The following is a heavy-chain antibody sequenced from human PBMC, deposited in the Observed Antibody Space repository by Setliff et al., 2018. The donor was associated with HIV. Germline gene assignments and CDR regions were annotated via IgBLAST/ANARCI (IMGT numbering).Heavy chain of an antibody. CDR1: GVSTSIHY. Sequence: SETLSLTCTVSGVSTSIHYWVWIRQPAGRGLEWIGRIHTSDTTRYNPSLQSRVAMSVDTSKNQFSLKLTSVSAADTAVYFCARLEKLDDISYFDYWGQGTLVTVSS. V-gene: IGHV4-4*07. D-gene: IGHD3-3*02. J-gene: IGHJ4*02. CDR3: ARLEKLDDISYFDY. CDR2: IHTSDTT.